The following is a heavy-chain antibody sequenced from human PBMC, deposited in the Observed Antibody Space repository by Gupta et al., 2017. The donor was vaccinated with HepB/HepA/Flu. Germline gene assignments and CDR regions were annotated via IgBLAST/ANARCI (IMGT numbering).Heavy chain of an antibody. CDR2: ISSYNGKT. CDR1: GYTFTSYC. D-gene: IGHD2-2*01. Sequence: QVQLVQSGGEVKNPGASVKLSCQASGYTFTSYCFTWVRQAPGQGIEWIGWISSYNGKTDYAQKFQGRVTMTTETSTSTAYMELRSLRSDDTAVYYCGRWGPMYYYMDVWGKGTTVSVSS. CDR3: GRWGPMYYYMDV. V-gene: IGHV1-18*01. J-gene: IGHJ6*03.